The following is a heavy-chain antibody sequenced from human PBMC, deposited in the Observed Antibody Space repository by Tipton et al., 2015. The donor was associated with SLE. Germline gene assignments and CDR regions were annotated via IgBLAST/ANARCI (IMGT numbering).Heavy chain of an antibody. CDR1: GYSITSGYY. CDR2: VSISGNT. J-gene: IGHJ3*01. D-gene: IGHD5-24*01. V-gene: IGHV4-4*07. Sequence: GLVKPSETVSLTCTVSGYSITSGYYWSWIRQPAGKGLEWIGRVSISGNTNYNPSLKSRVTMSLDTSKNQLSLELTSVTAADTAVYYCAREALYLSTIPDAFHFWGQGTSVTVSS. CDR3: AREALYLSTIPDAFHF.